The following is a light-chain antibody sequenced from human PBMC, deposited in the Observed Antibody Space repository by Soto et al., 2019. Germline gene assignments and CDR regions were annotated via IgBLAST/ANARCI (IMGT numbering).Light chain of an antibody. Sequence: QSVLTQPRSVSGSPGQSVTISCTGTTNYVSWYQQHPGKAPKLMIYDVNKRPSGVPDRFSGSKSGNTASLTISGLQAEDEADYYCCSFAGSYTSYFFGTGTKVT. J-gene: IGLJ1*01. CDR2: DVN. CDR3: CSFAGSYTSYF. CDR1: TNY. V-gene: IGLV2-11*01.